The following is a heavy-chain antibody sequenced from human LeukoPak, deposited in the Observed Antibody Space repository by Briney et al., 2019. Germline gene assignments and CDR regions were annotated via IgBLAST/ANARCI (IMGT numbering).Heavy chain of an antibody. V-gene: IGHV1-2*02. CDR1: GYTFTGYY. CDR3: ARESTFDV. J-gene: IGHJ3*01. CDR2: INPNSGGT. Sequence: SVKVSCKASGYTFTGYYIHWVRQAPGQGLEWMGWINPNSGGTSYAQNLQGRVTMTRDTSISTAYMELGRLESDDTAVYYCARESTFDVWGQGTMVTVSS.